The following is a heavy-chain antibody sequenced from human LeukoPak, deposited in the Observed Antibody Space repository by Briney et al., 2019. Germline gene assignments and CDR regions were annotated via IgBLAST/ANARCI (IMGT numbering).Heavy chain of an antibody. J-gene: IGHJ4*02. CDR1: GFSFSSYA. Sequence: GGSLRLSCAASGFSFSSYAMSWVRQAPGKGLEWVSAISKSGDSTFYADSVKGRFTISRDNSQNTLYVQMNSLRAEDTAVYYCAKQTRYDTPAGGRGFDYWGQGTLVTVSS. CDR3: AKQTRYDTPAGGRGFDY. D-gene: IGHD3-22*01. V-gene: IGHV3-23*01. CDR2: ISKSGDST.